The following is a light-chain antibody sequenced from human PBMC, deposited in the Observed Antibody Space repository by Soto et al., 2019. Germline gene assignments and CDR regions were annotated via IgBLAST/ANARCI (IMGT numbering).Light chain of an antibody. V-gene: IGKV2-30*01. Sequence: DVVMTQSPLSLPVTLGQPASFSCSSSQSLVYSDGYTYFSWFQQRPGQPPRRLLYKVSNRDSGVPDRFSGSGSGTDFTLKISRVEAEDVGVYYCMQGTHWPITFGQGTRLEIK. CDR3: MQGTHWPIT. CDR1: QSLVYSDGYTY. J-gene: IGKJ5*01. CDR2: KVS.